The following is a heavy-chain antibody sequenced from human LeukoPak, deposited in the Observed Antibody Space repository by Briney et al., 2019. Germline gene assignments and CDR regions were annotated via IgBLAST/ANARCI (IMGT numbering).Heavy chain of an antibody. D-gene: IGHD3-22*01. CDR1: GYTFTSYY. J-gene: IGHJ5*02. V-gene: IGHV1-46*01. CDR3: ARDVRGLTYYYDSSGYENWFDP. Sequence: ASXKVSCKASGYTFTSYYMHWVRQAPGQGLERMGIINPSGGSTSYAQKFQGRVTMTRDTYTSTVYMELSSLRSEDTAVFYCARDVRGLTYYYDSSGYENWFDPWGQGTLVTVSS. CDR2: INPSGGST.